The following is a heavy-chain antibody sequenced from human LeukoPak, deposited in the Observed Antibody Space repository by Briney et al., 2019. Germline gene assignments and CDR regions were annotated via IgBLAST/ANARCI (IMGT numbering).Heavy chain of an antibody. Sequence: GGSLRLSCAASGFTVRSNYMSWVRQAPGKGLEWVSVIYSGGSTYYADSVKDRFTISRDNSKNTLYLQMNSLRAEDTAVYYCARDRGGWIDYWGQGTLVTVSS. CDR1: GFTVRSNY. CDR3: ARDRGGWIDY. V-gene: IGHV3-53*01. D-gene: IGHD6-19*01. CDR2: IYSGGST. J-gene: IGHJ4*02.